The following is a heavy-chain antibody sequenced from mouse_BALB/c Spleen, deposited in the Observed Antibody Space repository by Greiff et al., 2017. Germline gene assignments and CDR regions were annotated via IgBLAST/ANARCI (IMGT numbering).Heavy chain of an antibody. Sequence: QVQLQQSGPSLVQPSQSLSITCTVSGFSLTSYGVHWVRQSPGKGLEWLVVIWRGGSTDYNAAFMSRLSITKDNSKSQVFFKMNSLQADDTAIYYCARAYYGNHWYFDVWGAGTTVTVSS. D-gene: IGHD2-10*01. CDR1: GFSLTSYG. V-gene: IGHV2-5-1*01. CDR2: IWRGGST. J-gene: IGHJ1*01. CDR3: ARAYYGNHWYFDV.